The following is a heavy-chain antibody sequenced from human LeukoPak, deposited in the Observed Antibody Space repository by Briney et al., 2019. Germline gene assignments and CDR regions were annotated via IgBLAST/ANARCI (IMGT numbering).Heavy chain of an antibody. Sequence: PSETLSLTCTVSGGSISSSSYYWGWIRQPPGKGLEWIGSIYYSGSTYYNPSLKSRVTISVDTSKNQFSLKLSSVTAADTAVYYCARHLGAGSGYYYRPFDYWGQGTLVTVSS. CDR1: GGSISSSSYY. J-gene: IGHJ4*02. CDR2: IYYSGST. D-gene: IGHD3-22*01. V-gene: IGHV4-39*01. CDR3: ARHLGAGSGYYYRPFDY.